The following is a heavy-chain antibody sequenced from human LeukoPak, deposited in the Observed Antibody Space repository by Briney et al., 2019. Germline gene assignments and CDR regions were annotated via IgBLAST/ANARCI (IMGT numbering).Heavy chain of an antibody. Sequence: SETLSLTCTVSGGSISSYYWSWIRQPPGKGLEWIGYIYYSGSTNYNPSLKSRVTISVDTSKNQFSLKLSSVTAADTAVYYCARDGKYYYYGMDVWGQGTTVTASS. CDR2: IYYSGST. CDR3: ARDGKYYYYGMDV. J-gene: IGHJ6*02. D-gene: IGHD1-14*01. CDR1: GGSISSYY. V-gene: IGHV4-59*01.